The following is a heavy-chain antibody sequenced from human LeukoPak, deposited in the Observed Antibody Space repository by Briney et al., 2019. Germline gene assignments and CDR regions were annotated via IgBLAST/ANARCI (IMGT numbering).Heavy chain of an antibody. CDR2: INPNSGGT. D-gene: IGHD6-19*01. Sequence: VASAKVSCKASGYTFTSYYIHWVRQAPGQGLEWMGWINPNSGGTNYAQKFQGRVTMTRDTSISTASMELSRLRSDDTAVYYCARVGRIDYSTGWFVPWGQGTLVTVSS. J-gene: IGHJ5*02. CDR3: ARVGRIDYSTGWFVP. V-gene: IGHV1-2*02. CDR1: GYTFTSYY.